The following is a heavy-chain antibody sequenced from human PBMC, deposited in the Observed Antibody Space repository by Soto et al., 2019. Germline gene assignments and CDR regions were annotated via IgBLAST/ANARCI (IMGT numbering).Heavy chain of an antibody. Sequence: GGSLRLSCAASGFTFSNAWMSWVRQAPGKGLEWVGRIKSKTDGGTTDYAAPVKGRFTISRDDSKNTLYLQMNSLKTEDTAVYYCTTGGSGSYYNVDYWGQGTLVTVSS. CDR3: TTGGSGSYYNVDY. J-gene: IGHJ4*02. D-gene: IGHD3-10*01. CDR1: GFTFSNAW. CDR2: IKSKTDGGTT. V-gene: IGHV3-15*01.